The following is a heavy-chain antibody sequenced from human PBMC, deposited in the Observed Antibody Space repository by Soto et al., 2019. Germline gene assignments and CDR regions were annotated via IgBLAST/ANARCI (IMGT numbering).Heavy chain of an antibody. CDR3: ARHLRTYDILTCYYGSPYGMDL. CDR2: IDPSDSYT. CDR1: GYSFSNYC. J-gene: IGHJ6*02. Sequence: GESLKISCKGSGYSFSNYCISWVRQMPGKGLEWMGRIDPSDSYTNYSPSFQGHVTISVDKSIRTAYLQWSSLKASDTAMYYCARHLRTYDILTCYYGSPYGMDLWGQATTVTVSS. D-gene: IGHD3-9*01. V-gene: IGHV5-10-1*01.